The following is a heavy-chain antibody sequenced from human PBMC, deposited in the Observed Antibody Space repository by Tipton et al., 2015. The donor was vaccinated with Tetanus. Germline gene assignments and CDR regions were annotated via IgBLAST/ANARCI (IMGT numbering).Heavy chain of an antibody. D-gene: IGHD1-26*01. J-gene: IGHJ4*03. CDR2: IYYSGST. V-gene: IGHV4-30-4*01. Sequence: TLSLTCTVSGGSISSGDYYWSWIRQPPGKGLEWIGYIYYSGSTYYNPSLKSRVTISVDTSKNQFSLKLSSVTAADTAVYYCARRRGVYSGSFFGYWGPGTLVTVSS. CDR3: ARRRGVYSGSFFGY. CDR1: GGSISSGDYY.